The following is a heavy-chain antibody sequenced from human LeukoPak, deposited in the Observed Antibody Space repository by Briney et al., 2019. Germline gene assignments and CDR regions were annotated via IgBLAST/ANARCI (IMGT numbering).Heavy chain of an antibody. CDR1: GYQFTDYW. CDR2: IYPDDSDT. D-gene: IGHD6-13*01. CDR3: ATLLHSSSYVI. J-gene: IGHJ3*02. Sequence: GKSLKITCRGSGYQFTDYWIAWVRPMPGKGLEWMGVIYPDDSDTTYSPSFQGQVTMSVDKSITTAHLHWNTLRVSDTAIYCATLLHSSSYVIWGQGTMITASS. V-gene: IGHV5-51*01.